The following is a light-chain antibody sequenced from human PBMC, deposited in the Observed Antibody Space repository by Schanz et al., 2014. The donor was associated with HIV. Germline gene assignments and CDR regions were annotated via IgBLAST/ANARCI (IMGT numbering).Light chain of an antibody. CDR3: GTWDSSLSGGI. J-gene: IGLJ2*01. CDR2: DND. Sequence: QSVLTQPPSVSAAPGQKVTISCSGSSSNIDNNYVSWFQQHPGAAPKLVIYDNDKRPSGIPDRFSGSKSGTSATLAITGLQAGDEADYYCGTWDSSLSGGIFGGGTKLTVL. V-gene: IGLV1-51*01. CDR1: SSNIDNNY.